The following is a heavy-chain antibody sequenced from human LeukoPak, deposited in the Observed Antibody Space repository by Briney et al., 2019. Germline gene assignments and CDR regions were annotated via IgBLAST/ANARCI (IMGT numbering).Heavy chain of an antibody. CDR2: IFYSGST. J-gene: IGHJ4*02. CDR1: GGSISSSSYF. D-gene: IGHD3-3*01. Sequence: SETLSLTCTVSGGSISSSSYFWGWLRQPPGKGLEWIGSIFYSGSTYYNPSLNSRVTISIDTSKNQFSLRLSSVTAADTAVYYCARQMNTMTADYWGQGTLVTVSS. CDR3: ARQMNTMTADY. V-gene: IGHV4-39*01.